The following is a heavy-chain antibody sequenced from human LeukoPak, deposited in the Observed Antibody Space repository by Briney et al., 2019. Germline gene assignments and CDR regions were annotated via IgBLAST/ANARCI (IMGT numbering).Heavy chain of an antibody. CDR3: ARDIVSGPLDY. D-gene: IGHD2-15*01. J-gene: IGHJ4*02. CDR1: GGTFISYA. CDR2: IIPIFGTA. Sequence: ASVKVSCKASGGTFISYAISWVRQAPGQGLEWMGGIIPIFGTANYAQKFQGRVTITADESTSTAYMELSSLRSEDTAVYYCARDIVSGPLDYWGQGTLVTVSS. V-gene: IGHV1-69*13.